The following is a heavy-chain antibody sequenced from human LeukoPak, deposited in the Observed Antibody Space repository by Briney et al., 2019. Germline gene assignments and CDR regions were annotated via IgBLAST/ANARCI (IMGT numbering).Heavy chain of an antibody. V-gene: IGHV3-74*01. CDR2: ISTDGSVT. CDR3: ARIGGSGSYSGHYFDH. J-gene: IGHJ4*02. CDR1: GFTFSTYW. Sequence: GGSLRLPCAASGFTFSTYWMHWVRRAPGKGLVWVSRISTDGSVTSYADSVKGRFTISRDNAKNTMYLQMNSLRAEDPAVYYCARIGGSGSYSGHYFDHWGQGTLVTVSS. D-gene: IGHD3-10*01.